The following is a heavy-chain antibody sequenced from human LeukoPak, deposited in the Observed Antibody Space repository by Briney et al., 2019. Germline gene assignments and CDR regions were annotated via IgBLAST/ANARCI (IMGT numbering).Heavy chain of an antibody. CDR2: ISGSGVTT. CDR3: AKGGRILLKNFGLDV. V-gene: IGHV3-23*01. Sequence: GGSLRLSCVASGFTFYSHVMSWVRQAPGMGLEWVSAISGSGVTTFYADSMKGRFTISRDNSKNTLYSQMNSLRAEDTAVYYCAKGGRILLKNFGLDVWGQGTTVTVSS. J-gene: IGHJ6*02. CDR1: GFTFYSHV. D-gene: IGHD2/OR15-2a*01.